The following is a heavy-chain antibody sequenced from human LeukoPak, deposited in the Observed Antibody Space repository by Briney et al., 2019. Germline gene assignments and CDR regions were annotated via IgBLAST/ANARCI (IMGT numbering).Heavy chain of an antibody. J-gene: IGHJ4*02. CDR2: ISGSADTT. CDR1: GFSFSNSA. V-gene: IGHV3-23*01. CDR3: AKDRWRTTTSAFDY. D-gene: IGHD2/OR15-2a*01. Sequence: AGGSLRLSCAASGFSFSNSAMNWVRQAPGKGLEWVSGISGSADTTYYADSVRGRFTISRDNSKNTLYLQMNSLRAEDTAVYYCAKDRWRTTTSAFDYWGRGTLVTVSS.